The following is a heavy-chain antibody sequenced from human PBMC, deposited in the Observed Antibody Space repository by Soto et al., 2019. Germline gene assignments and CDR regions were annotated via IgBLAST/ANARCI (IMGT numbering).Heavy chain of an antibody. D-gene: IGHD1-26*01. CDR3: ARDWGVGATSHYYYYGMDV. CDR2: ISAYNGNT. CDR1: GYTFTSYG. Sequence: ASVKVSCKASGYTFTSYGISWVRQAPGQGLEWMGWISAYNGNTNYAQKLQGRVTMTTDTSTSAAYMELRSLRSDDTAVYYCARDWGVGATSHYYYYGMDVWGQGTTVTVSS. V-gene: IGHV1-18*01. J-gene: IGHJ6*02.